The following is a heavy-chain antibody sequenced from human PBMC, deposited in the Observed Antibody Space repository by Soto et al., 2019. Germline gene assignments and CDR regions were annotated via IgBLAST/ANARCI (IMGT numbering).Heavy chain of an antibody. CDR3: ATLPPRIVVVKTELPT. J-gene: IGHJ6*02. Sequence: SETLSLTCAVSGASISSAFWWTWVLQAPGKGLEWIGEIYHVGSTKYNPSLKSRVTISVDKSNNQFSLELSSVTAADTAVYYCATLPPRIVVVKTELPTWGQGTTVTVSS. D-gene: IGHD2-15*01. CDR1: GASISSAFW. CDR2: IYHVGST. V-gene: IGHV4-4*02.